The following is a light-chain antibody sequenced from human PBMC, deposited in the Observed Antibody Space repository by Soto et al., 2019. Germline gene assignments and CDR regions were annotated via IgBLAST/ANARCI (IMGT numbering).Light chain of an antibody. J-gene: IGLJ3*02. CDR1: NIGSKS. Sequence: SYELTQPPSVSVAPGKTARITCGGNNIGSKSVYWYQQKPGQAPVLVIYYDSDRPSGIPERFSGSNSGNTATLTISRVEAGDEADYYCQVWHISSDHLGVFGGGTKLTVL. V-gene: IGLV3-21*04. CDR3: QVWHISSDHLGV. CDR2: YDS.